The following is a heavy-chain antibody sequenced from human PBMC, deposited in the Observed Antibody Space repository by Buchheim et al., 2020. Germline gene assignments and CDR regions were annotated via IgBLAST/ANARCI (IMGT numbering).Heavy chain of an antibody. V-gene: IGHV3-74*01. CDR3: ARRGPRNYYDSSGSHYYYGMDV. CDR1: GFTFSSSW. D-gene: IGHD3-22*01. CDR2: INIDGSST. J-gene: IGHJ6*02. Sequence: EVQLVESGGGLVQPGGSLRLSCAAPGFTFSSSWMHWVRQAPGKGLVWVSRINIDGSSTSYADSVKGRFTISRDNAKNTLYLQMNSLRAEDTAVYYCARRGPRNYYDSSGSHYYYGMDVWGQGTT.